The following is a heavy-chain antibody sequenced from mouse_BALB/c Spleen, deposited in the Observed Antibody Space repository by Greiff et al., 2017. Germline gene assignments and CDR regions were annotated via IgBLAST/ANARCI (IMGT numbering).Heavy chain of an antibody. CDR3: ASRYYERYFDV. CDR2: INSNGGST. J-gene: IGHJ1*01. V-gene: IGHV5-6-3*01. Sequence: EVKLVESGGGLVQPGGSLKLSCAASGFTFSSYGMSWVRQTPDKRLELVATINSNGGSTYYPDSVKGRFTISRDNAKNTLYLQMSSLKSEDTAMYYCASRYYERYFDVWGAGTTVTVSS. CDR1: GFTFSSYG. D-gene: IGHD1-1*01.